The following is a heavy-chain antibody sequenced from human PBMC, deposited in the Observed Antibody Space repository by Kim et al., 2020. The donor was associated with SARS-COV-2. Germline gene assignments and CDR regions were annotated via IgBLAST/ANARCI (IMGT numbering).Heavy chain of an antibody. D-gene: IGHD2-2*01. V-gene: IGHV4-4*02. Sequence: SETLSLICAVSGGSISSSNWWSWVRQPPGKGLEWIGEIYHSGSTNYNPSLKSRVTISVDKSKNQFSLKLSSVTAADTAVYYCASVKYQLHFDYWGQGTLVTVSS. J-gene: IGHJ4*02. CDR3: ASVKYQLHFDY. CDR1: GGSISSSNW. CDR2: IYHSGST.